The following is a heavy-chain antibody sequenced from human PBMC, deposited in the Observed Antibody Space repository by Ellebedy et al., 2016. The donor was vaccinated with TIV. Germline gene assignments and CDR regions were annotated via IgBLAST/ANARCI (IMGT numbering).Heavy chain of an antibody. CDR2: INSSGGSA. J-gene: IGHJ2*01. V-gene: IGHV1-46*01. D-gene: IGHD3-22*01. Sequence: AASVKVSCKASGYTFSNYYIHWVRQAPGQGLEWMGIINSSGGSASYAQKFQGRVTVTRDTSTSTVYMQVSSLRVEDPAVYYCARGSAVVTPRYWYFDLWGRGTLVTVSS. CDR3: ARGSAVVTPRYWYFDL. CDR1: GYTFSNYY.